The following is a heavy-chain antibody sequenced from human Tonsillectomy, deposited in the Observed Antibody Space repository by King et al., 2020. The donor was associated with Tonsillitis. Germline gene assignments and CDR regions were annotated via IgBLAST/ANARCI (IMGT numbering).Heavy chain of an antibody. CDR1: GFSLSTSGVA. CDR3: AHIGHGLRVFDY. V-gene: IGHV2-5*02. D-gene: IGHD5-12*01. J-gene: IGHJ4*02. Sequence: TLKESGPTLVKPTQTLTLTCTFSGFSLSTSGVAVGWIRQPPGKALEWLALIYWDDDELYSPSLKNSLTITKDTSKNPVVLTMTNMDPVDTATYYCAHIGHGLRVFDYWGQGTLVTVSS. CDR2: IYWDDDE.